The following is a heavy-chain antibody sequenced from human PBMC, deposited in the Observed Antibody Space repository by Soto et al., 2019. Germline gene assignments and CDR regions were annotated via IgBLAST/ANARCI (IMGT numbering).Heavy chain of an antibody. CDR3: ARGVNDILTVVIDGMDV. J-gene: IGHJ6*02. CDR2: INPNSGGT. CDR1: GYTFTGYY. V-gene: IGHV1-2*04. D-gene: IGHD3-9*01. Sequence: QVQLVQSGAEVQKPGASVKVSCKASGYTFTGYYMHWVRQAPGQGLEWMGWINPNSGGTNYAQKFQGWVTMTRDTSISTAYMELSRLRSDDTAVYYCARGVNDILTVVIDGMDVWGQGTTVTVSS.